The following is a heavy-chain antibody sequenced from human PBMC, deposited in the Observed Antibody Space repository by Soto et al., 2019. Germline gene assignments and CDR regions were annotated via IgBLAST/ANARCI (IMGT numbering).Heavy chain of an antibody. J-gene: IGHJ5*02. Sequence: EVQLLESGGGLVQPGGYLRLSCAASGFTFSNYAMSWVRQAPGKGLEWVSGIDHSGGSTSYADSVEGRFTISRDNSKNTLYLQMNSLRAEDTAVYYCANLYSSGGKEWFDPWGQGTLVTVSS. CDR3: ANLYSSGGKEWFDP. CDR2: IDHSGGST. CDR1: GFTFSNYA. D-gene: IGHD6-19*01. V-gene: IGHV3-23*01.